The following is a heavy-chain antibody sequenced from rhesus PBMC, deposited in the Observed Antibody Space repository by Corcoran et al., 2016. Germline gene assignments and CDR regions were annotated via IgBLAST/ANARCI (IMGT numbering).Heavy chain of an antibody. CDR1: GGSISRSY. Sequence: QLQLQESGPGLVKPSETLSVTCAVSGGSISRSYWSWIRQAPGTGLEWIGYIYGSGSSTNYNPSLKSRVTLSVDTSKNQLSLKLSSVTAADTAVYYCASDSPYYYGLDSWGQGVVVTVSS. CDR2: IYGSGSST. V-gene: IGHV4-169*02. CDR3: ASDSPYYYGLDS. J-gene: IGHJ6*01.